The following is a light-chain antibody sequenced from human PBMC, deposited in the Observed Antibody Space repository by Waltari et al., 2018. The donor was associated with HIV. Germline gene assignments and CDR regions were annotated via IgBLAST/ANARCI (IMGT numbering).Light chain of an antibody. J-gene: IGKJ2*01. CDR1: QSISNF. CDR2: KAS. CDR3: HHYVDPTET. V-gene: IGKV1-5*03. Sequence: DIQLTQSPSTLSDSVGDRVNITCRASQSISNFLDWHQQKPGKAPKVLIYKASTLESGVPSRFIGSGSGTAFTLTIDSLQPDDFASYYCHHYVDPTETFGQGTKLQI.